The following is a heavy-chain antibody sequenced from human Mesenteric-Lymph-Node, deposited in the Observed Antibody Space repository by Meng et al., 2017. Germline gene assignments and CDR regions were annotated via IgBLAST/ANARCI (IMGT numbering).Heavy chain of an antibody. J-gene: IGHJ4*01. Sequence: QVQLQPSGPGLVQPSQTLSLTCAISGDSVSSNSAAWIWIRQSPSRGLEWLGRTYYKSKWYNDYAVSVKRRITINPDTSRNQFSLQLNSVTPEDTAVYFCARERDSGPNHFDYWGQGILVTVSS. CDR2: TYYKSKWYN. CDR1: GDSVSSNSAA. CDR3: ARERDSGPNHFDY. V-gene: IGHV6-1*01. D-gene: IGHD5-12*01.